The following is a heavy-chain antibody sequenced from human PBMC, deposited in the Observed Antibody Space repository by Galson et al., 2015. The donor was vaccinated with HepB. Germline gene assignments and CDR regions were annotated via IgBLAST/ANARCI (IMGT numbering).Heavy chain of an antibody. J-gene: IGHJ4*02. D-gene: IGHD3-22*01. CDR2: ITPIFGTA. Sequence: SVKVSCKAFGGSFSTYTISWVRQAPGQGPEWMGGITPIFGTASYAQKFQGRVTMTRDTSTSTVYMELSSLRSEDTAVYYCARDYSYDTVVGYWGQGTLVTVSS. V-gene: IGHV1-69*05. CDR3: ARDYSYDTVVGY. CDR1: GGSFSTYT.